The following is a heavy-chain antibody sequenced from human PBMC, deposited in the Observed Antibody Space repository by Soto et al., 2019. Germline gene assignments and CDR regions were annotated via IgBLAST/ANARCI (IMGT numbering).Heavy chain of an antibody. CDR1: GGSISSYY. Sequence: PSETLSRTCTGSGGSISSYYWSWIRQPPGKGMEWIGYIYYSGSTNYNPSLKSRVTISVDTSKNQFSLKLSSLTAADTAVYYCARGGSGYSYWFDPWGQGTLVTVS. D-gene: IGHD5-18*01. CDR3: ARGGSGYSYWFDP. J-gene: IGHJ5*02. V-gene: IGHV4-59*01. CDR2: IYYSGST.